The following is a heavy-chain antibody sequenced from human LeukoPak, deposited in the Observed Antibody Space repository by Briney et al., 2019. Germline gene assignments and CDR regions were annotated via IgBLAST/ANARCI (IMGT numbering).Heavy chain of an antibody. CDR1: GSTFSGYY. D-gene: IGHD3-10*01. CDR2: IDPNNGGT. Sequence: ASLKVSCKPSGSTFSGYYIHWLRQAPGQGLEWMGWIDPNNGGTNYARKFRDRVTMTRDKSISTAYMELKRLRSDDTAVYYCARPRATYLNGSGSYLYWGQGTLVTVSS. CDR3: ARPRATYLNGSGSYLY. V-gene: IGHV1-2*02. J-gene: IGHJ4*02.